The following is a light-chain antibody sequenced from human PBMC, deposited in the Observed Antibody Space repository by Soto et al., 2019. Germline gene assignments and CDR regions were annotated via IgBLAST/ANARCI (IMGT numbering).Light chain of an antibody. CDR1: GSHIRDNY. J-gene: IGLJ1*01. Sequence: QSVLTQPPSVSAAPGQTVTLSCSGSGSHIRDNYVSWYQHLPGAAPKLLIFETNRRPAGIPDRFSGSKSGTSATLGITGLQTADEGDYYCASWDNSLSDGRVFGPGTKLTVL. CDR3: ASWDNSLSDGRV. CDR2: ETN. V-gene: IGLV1-51*02.